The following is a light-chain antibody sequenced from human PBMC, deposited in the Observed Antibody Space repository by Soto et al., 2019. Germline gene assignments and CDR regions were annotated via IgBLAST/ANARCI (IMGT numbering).Light chain of an antibody. V-gene: IGLV1-51*01. CDR1: NSNIGNNY. CDR2: DND. J-gene: IGLJ3*02. Sequence: QSVLTQSPSVSAAPGQTVTISCSGSNSNIGNNYVSWSQHPPGTAPKLLIYDNDKRPSAIPDRFSGSKSGTSATLGITGLQTGDEADYYCVTWDDSLSAVVIGGGTKVTVL. CDR3: VTWDDSLSAVV.